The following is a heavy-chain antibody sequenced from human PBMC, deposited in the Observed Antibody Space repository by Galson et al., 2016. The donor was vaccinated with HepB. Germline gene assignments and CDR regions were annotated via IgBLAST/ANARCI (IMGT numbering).Heavy chain of an antibody. Sequence: SGYTLTELSMHWVRQAPGKGLEWMGGFDPEDDETIYAQKFQGRITMTEDTSTDTAYMELSSLRSEDTAVYYCATAAPSGSYSLFDYWGQGTLVTVSS. J-gene: IGHJ4*02. D-gene: IGHD1-26*01. CDR1: GYTLTELS. CDR3: ATAAPSGSYSLFDY. V-gene: IGHV1-24*01. CDR2: FDPEDDET.